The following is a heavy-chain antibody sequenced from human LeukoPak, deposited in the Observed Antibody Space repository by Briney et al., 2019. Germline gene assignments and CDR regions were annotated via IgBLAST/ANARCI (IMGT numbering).Heavy chain of an antibody. Sequence: SETLSLTCTVSGGSISSYYWSWIRQPPGKGLEWIGYIYTSGSTNYNPSLKSRVTISVDTSKNQFSLKLSSVTAADTAVYYCARQGQQLVGGNRFDPWGQGTLVTVSS. CDR3: ARQGQQLVGGNRFDP. V-gene: IGHV4-4*09. CDR2: IYTSGST. D-gene: IGHD6-13*01. CDR1: GGSISSYY. J-gene: IGHJ5*02.